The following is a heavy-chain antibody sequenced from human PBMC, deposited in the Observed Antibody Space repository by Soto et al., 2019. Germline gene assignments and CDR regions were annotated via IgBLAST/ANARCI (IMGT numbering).Heavy chain of an antibody. CDR2: ISSSGSTI. CDR1: GFTFSSYE. D-gene: IGHD3-22*01. Sequence: PGGSLRLSCAASGFTFSSYEMNWVRQAPGKGLEWVSYISSSGSTIYYADSVKGRFTISRDNAKNSLYLQMNSLRAEDTAVYYCARGWGLLLRNYFDYWGQGTLVTVSS. CDR3: ARGWGLLLRNYFDY. J-gene: IGHJ4*02. V-gene: IGHV3-48*03.